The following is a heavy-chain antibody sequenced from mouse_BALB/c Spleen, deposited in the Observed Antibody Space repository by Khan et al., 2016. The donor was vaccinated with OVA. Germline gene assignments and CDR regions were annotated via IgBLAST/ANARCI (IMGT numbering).Heavy chain of an antibody. V-gene: IGHV1S137*01. Sequence: QVQLQQSGAELVRPGVSVKISCKGSGYTFTDYAMHWVKQSHAKSQEWIGVISTYYGDADYNQKLQGKASMTVDKSSSTAYMELARLTSEDSAIYYCARGGRFAYWGQGTLVTVSA. CDR2: ISTYYGDA. CDR1: GYTFTDYA. D-gene: IGHD1-1*02. J-gene: IGHJ3*01. CDR3: ARGGRFAY.